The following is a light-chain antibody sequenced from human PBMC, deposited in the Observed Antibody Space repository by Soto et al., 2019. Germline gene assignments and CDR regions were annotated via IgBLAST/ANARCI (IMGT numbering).Light chain of an antibody. CDR2: DAS. CDR3: QQYNNWPQT. Sequence: EIVLTQSPATLSSSPGERATLSCRASQSLRSSLAWYQQKPGQAPRLLIYDASTRATGIPARFSGSGSGTDFTLTISGLQSEDFAVYYCQQYNNWPQTFGQGTKVDIK. J-gene: IGKJ1*01. CDR1: QSLRSS. V-gene: IGKV3-15*01.